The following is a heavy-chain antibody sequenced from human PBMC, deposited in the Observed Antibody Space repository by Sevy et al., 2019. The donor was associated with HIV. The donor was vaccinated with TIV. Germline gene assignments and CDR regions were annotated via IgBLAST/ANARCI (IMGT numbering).Heavy chain of an antibody. V-gene: IGHV3-48*02. CDR2: ISSSSTTI. J-gene: IGHJ4*02. Sequence: GESLKISCAASGFTFSSYSMNWVRQAPGKGLEWVSYISSSSTTIYYADSVKGRFTISRDNAKNSLYLQMNSLRDEDTAVYYCARGYTGYDAGPLDYWGQGTLVTVSS. CDR1: GFTFSSYS. D-gene: IGHD5-12*01. CDR3: ARGYTGYDAGPLDY.